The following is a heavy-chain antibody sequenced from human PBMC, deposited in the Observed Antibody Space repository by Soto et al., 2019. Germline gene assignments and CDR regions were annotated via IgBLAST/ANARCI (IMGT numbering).Heavy chain of an antibody. CDR1: GGTFSSYA. J-gene: IGHJ6*02. D-gene: IGHD4-4*01. CDR3: ARGSLTTENYYYYGMDV. Sequence: VASVKVSCKASGGTFSSYAISWVRQAPGQGLEWMGGIIPIFGTANYAQKFQGRVTITADESTSTAYMELSSLRSEDTAVYYCARGSLTTENYYYYGMDVWGQGTTVTVSS. CDR2: IIPIFGTA. V-gene: IGHV1-69*13.